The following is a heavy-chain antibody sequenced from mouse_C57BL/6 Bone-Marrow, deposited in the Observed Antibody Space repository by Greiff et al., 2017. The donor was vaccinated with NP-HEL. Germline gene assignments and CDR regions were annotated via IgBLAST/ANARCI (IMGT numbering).Heavy chain of an antibody. V-gene: IGHV5-9-1*02. CDR1: GFTFSSYA. Sequence: DVKLVESGEGLVKPGGSLKLSCAASGFTFSSYAMSWVRQTPEKRLEWVAYISSGGDYIYYADTVKGRFTISRDNARNTLYLQMSSLKSEDTAMDYCTRVAIYDGYYPFDYWGQGTTLTVSS. J-gene: IGHJ2*01. CDR2: ISSGGDYI. D-gene: IGHD2-3*01. CDR3: TRVAIYDGYYPFDY.